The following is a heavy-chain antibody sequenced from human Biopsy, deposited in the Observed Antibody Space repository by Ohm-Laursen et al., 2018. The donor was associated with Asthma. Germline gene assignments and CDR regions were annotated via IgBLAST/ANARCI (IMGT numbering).Heavy chain of an antibody. CDR1: GAYIGSRDHH. Sequence: PSETLSLTCPVGGAYIGSRDHHWSWIRQSPGTGLEWIGFVFWSGTTYYNRSLERRLSISIDTTRNEFSVTLRSVTAADTAVYFCARVASYGDLYFGIDVWGPGTTVSVS. CDR3: ARVASYGDLYFGIDV. J-gene: IGHJ6*02. D-gene: IGHD4-17*01. V-gene: IGHV4-30-4*01. CDR2: VFWSGTT.